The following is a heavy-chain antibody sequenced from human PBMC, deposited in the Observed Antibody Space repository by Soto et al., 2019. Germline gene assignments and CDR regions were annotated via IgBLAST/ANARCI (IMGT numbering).Heavy chain of an antibody. J-gene: IGHJ6*02. CDR2: ISYDGSNK. D-gene: IGHD2-2*01. V-gene: IGHV3-30*18. Sequence: PGGSLRLSCAASRFSINGYGMNWVRQAPGKGLEWVAVISYDGSNKYYSDSVNGRFIISRDNSKNTLSLQMNSLRPEDSAVYYCAKDLQRGVVPSAKDVWGQGTTVIVSS. CDR3: AKDLQRGVVPSAKDV. CDR1: RFSINGYG.